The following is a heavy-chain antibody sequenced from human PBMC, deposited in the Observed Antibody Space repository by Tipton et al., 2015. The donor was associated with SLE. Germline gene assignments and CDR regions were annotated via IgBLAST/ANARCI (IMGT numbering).Heavy chain of an antibody. CDR2: INPNNGDT. CDR3: TRDAVTQTYWYFDL. CDR1: EYTFSAYY. J-gene: IGHJ2*01. Sequence: QVQLVQSGAEVKKPGASVRVSCKASEYTFSAYYMHWVRQAPGQGLEWMGRINPNNGDTKYAQKFQGRVTMTTDTSTGIASLELRNLTSDDTAVYYCTRDAVTQTYWYFDLWGRGTLITVSS. D-gene: IGHD2-21*02. V-gene: IGHV1-2*06.